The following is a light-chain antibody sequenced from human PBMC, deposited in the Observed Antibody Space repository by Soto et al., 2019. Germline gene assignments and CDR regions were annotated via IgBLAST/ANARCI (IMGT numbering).Light chain of an antibody. V-gene: IGLV2-14*01. CDR1: MRDVGAYNL. CDR3: SSYTSSSTPYV. Sequence: SVLTQPASVSGSPGQSITISCAGTMRDVGAYNLVSWYQQHPGRAPQLIIYEVRNRPSGISFRFSGSKSGNTASLTISGLQAEDEADYYCSSYTSSSTPYVFGTGTKLTVL. J-gene: IGLJ1*01. CDR2: EVR.